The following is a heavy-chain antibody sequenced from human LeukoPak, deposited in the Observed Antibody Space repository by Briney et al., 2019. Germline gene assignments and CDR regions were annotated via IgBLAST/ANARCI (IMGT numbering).Heavy chain of an antibody. CDR1: GFTFSSYS. D-gene: IGHD3-10*01. J-gene: IGHJ6*02. CDR3: ARDRGSRDYYYYGMDV. V-gene: IGHV3-21*01. Sequence: GGSLRLSCAASGFTFSSYSMNWVRQAPGKGLEWVSSISSSSSYIYYADSVKGRFTISRDNAKNSLYLQMNSLRAEDTAVYYCARDRGSRDYYYYGMDVWGQGTTVTVSS. CDR2: ISSSSSYI.